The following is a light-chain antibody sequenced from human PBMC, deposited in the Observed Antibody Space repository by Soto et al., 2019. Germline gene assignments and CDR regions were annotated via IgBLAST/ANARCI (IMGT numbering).Light chain of an antibody. J-gene: IGKJ4*01. CDR2: DAS. CDR3: QQYDNLPPLT. V-gene: IGKV1-33*01. CDR1: QDISNY. Sequence: DIQMTQSPSSLSASVGDRVTITCQASQDISNYLNWYQQKPGKAPKLLIYDASNLETGVPSRFSGSGSGTDFTFTISSLQPEDSATDYCQQYDNLPPLTFGGGTKVEIK.